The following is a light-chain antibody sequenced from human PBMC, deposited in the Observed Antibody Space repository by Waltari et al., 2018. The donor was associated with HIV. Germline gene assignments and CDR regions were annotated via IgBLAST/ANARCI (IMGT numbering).Light chain of an antibody. CDR1: SSDVGSYNL. J-gene: IGLJ2*01. V-gene: IGLV2-23*02. CDR3: CSYAGSSTHVV. CDR2: EVS. Sequence: QSALTQPASVSGSPGQSITISCTGTSSDVGSYNLVYWYQKHPGKAPKLMIYEVSKRPSGVSNRFSGSKSGNTASLTISGLQAEDEADYYCCSYAGSSTHVVFGGGTKLTVL.